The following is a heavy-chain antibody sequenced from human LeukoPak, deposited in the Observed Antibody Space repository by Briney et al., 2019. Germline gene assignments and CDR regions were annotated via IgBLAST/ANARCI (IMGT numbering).Heavy chain of an antibody. CDR2: TQPDGSQQ. CDR1: GFSFSEYW. CDR3: ARVVPAAHYGMDV. D-gene: IGHD2-2*01. J-gene: IGHJ6*02. V-gene: IGHV3-7*01. Sequence: GGSLRLSCAASGFSFSEYWMSWVRQAPGKGLEWVASTQPDGSQQYYVDSVRGRFTISRDNAQNSLHLHMSSLRVADTAVYYCARVVPAAHYGMDVWGQGTTVTVSS.